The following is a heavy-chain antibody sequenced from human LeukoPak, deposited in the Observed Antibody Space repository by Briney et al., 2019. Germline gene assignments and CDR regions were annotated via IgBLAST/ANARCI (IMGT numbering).Heavy chain of an antibody. CDR1: GYSFTSYW. V-gene: IGHV5-51*01. Sequence: GESLKISWKGSGYSFTSYWIGWVRQMAGKGLEWMGIIYPGDSDTIYSPSFQGQVPLSADQSISPAYLQSSRLQAWDTAMYYCARLSVTNYYFDYSGQGTLLSVCS. J-gene: IGHJ4*02. CDR2: IYPGDSDT. D-gene: IGHD4-17*01. CDR3: ARLSVTNYYFDY.